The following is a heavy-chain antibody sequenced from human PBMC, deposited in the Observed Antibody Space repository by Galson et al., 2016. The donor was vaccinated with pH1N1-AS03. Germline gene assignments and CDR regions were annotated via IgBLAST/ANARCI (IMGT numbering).Heavy chain of an antibody. CDR2: IYSSGRT. CDR1: GGSINNFY. V-gene: IGHV4-59*08. Sequence: ETLSLTCSVSGGSINNFYWNWIRQSPGKALEWIGFIYSSGRTVYNPSLESRVTISVETSKNQFSLTLNSVTAADTAVYYCARLLRGVYYESSGYYYWYYDLWGRGTLVTVSS. D-gene: IGHD3-22*01. CDR3: ARLLRGVYYESSGYYYWYYDL. J-gene: IGHJ2*01.